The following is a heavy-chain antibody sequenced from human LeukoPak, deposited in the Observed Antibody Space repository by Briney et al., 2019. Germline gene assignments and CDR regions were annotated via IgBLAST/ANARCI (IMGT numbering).Heavy chain of an antibody. Sequence: PGGSLRLSCAASEFTFSAYWMHWVRQVPGKGLVWVSRINGDGSSTSYADSVKGRFTISRDNAKNTLYLQMNSLRAEDTAVYYCARAVFAGDLLTGYWYFDLWGRGTLVTVSS. V-gene: IGHV3-74*01. CDR2: INGDGSST. J-gene: IGHJ2*01. D-gene: IGHD1-20*01. CDR3: ARAVFAGDLLTGYWYFDL. CDR1: EFTFSAYW.